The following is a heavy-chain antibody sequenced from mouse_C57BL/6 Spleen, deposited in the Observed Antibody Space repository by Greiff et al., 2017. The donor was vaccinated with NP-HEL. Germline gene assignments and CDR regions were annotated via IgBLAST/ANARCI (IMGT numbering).Heavy chain of an antibody. J-gene: IGHJ4*01. CDR2: IYPRSGNT. D-gene: IGHD2-4*01. Sequence: VKLQESGAELARPGASVKLSCKASGYTFTSYGISWVKQRTGQGLEWIGEIYPRSGNTYYNEKFKGKATLTADKSSSTAYMELRSLTSEDSAVYFCARSGMGLRRAMDYWGQGTSVTVSS. V-gene: IGHV1-81*01. CDR1: GYTFTSYG. CDR3: ARSGMGLRRAMDY.